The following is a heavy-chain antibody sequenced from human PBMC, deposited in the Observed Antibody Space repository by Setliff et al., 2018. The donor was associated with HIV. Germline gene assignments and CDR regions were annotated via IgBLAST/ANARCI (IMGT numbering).Heavy chain of an antibody. V-gene: IGHV3-23*01. CDR1: GFTFSSYA. D-gene: IGHD3-10*01. CDR2: ISGSGRTT. J-gene: IGHJ4*02. Sequence: GGSLRLSCAASGFTFSSYAMNWVRRAPGKGLEWVSSISGSGRTTDYADSVKGRFTSSRDNSKNTLYLQMNSLRAEDTAVYYCAKVVRGAISTIIDYWGQGTLVTVSS. CDR3: AKVVRGAISTIIDY.